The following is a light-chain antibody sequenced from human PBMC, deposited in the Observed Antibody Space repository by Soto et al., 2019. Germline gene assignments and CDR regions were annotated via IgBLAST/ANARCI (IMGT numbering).Light chain of an antibody. CDR2: GAS. V-gene: IGKV3-15*01. CDR3: QQYNNWLIT. J-gene: IGKJ5*01. CDR1: QSVSSN. Sequence: EIVMTQSPATLSVSPGERATLSGRASQSVSSNLAWYQQKPGQAPRLLIYGASTRATGIPARFSGSGSGTEFTLTISSLQSEDFAVYYCQQYNNWLITFGQGTRLEI.